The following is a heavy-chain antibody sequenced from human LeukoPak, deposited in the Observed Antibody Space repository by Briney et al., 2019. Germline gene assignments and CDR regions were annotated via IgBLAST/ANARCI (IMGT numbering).Heavy chain of an antibody. CDR3: ARAPLWFGEPLFDY. CDR1: GGSFSGYY. V-gene: IGHV4-34*01. Sequence: PSETLSLTCAVYGGSFSGYYWSWIRQPPGKGLEWIGEINHSGSTNYNPSLKSRVTISVDTSKNQFSLKLSSVTAADTAVYYCARAPLWFGEPLFDYWGKGTTVTISS. J-gene: IGHJ4*03. D-gene: IGHD3-10*01. CDR2: INHSGST.